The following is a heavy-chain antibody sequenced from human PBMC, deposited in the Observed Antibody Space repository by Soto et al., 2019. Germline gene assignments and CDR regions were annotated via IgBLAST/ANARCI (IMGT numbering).Heavy chain of an antibody. J-gene: IGHJ6*02. Sequence: ASVKVSCNASGYTFTSYGISWVRQAPGQGLEWMGWISAYNGNTNYAQKLQGRVTMTTDTSTSTAYMELRSLRSDDTAVYYCARRTGGNYYYGMDVWGQGTTVTVSS. V-gene: IGHV1-18*01. CDR2: ISAYNGNT. CDR3: ARRTGGNYYYGMDV. D-gene: IGHD2-15*01. CDR1: GYTFTSYG.